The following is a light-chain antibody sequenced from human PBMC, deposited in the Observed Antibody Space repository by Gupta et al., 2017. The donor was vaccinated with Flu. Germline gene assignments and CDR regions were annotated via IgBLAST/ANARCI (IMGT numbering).Light chain of an antibody. Sequence: ETMMTQSPATLSGSPGERATLSCRASESVGSNLAWYPPGPGQATRLLISGASPRATGIPARFRGSGSGTECTRNISSLQSEDSAIYACQQSNNGHPYTFGQGTKVEI. CDR2: GAS. CDR3: QQSNNGHPYT. V-gene: IGKV3-15*01. J-gene: IGKJ1*01. CDR1: ESVGSN.